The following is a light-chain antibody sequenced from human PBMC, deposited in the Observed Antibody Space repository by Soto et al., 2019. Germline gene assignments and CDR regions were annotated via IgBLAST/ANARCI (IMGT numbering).Light chain of an antibody. V-gene: IGKV3-11*01. Sequence: IVLTPSPGTLSLSPGQRATLSCRPSASISNSYLAWYQQKPGQAPGLLIYDAFNRATGIPARFSGSGSGTNFTLTISRLEPEDFAVYYCQQRSNWPPGITFGQGTRLEIK. CDR3: QQRSNWPPGIT. J-gene: IGKJ5*01. CDR1: ASISNSY. CDR2: DAF.